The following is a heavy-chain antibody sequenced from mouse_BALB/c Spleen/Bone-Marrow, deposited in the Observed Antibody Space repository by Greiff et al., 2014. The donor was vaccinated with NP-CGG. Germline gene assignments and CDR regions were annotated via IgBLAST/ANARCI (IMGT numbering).Heavy chain of an antibody. D-gene: IGHD2-3*01. CDR3: ARVYLWYFDV. J-gene: IGHJ1*01. CDR1: WVFLNRYG. CDR2: IWAGEST. V-gene: IGHV2-9*02. Sequence: QGQLKESGPGLGAPSQSLSITFTVSWVFLNRYGVNWGRQPPGKSLEWLGVIWAGESTNYNSALMSRLSISKDNSKSQVFLKMNSLQTDDTAMYYCARVYLWYFDVWGAGTTVTVSS.